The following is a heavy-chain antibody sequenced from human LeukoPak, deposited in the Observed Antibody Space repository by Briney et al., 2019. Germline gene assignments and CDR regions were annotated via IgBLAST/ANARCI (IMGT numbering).Heavy chain of an antibody. CDR3: AKVTRSYYYDSSGYVDY. J-gene: IGHJ4*02. V-gene: IGHV3-23*01. D-gene: IGHD3-22*01. CDR2: ISGSGGST. Sequence: GGSLRLSCAASGFTFSSYAMSWVRQAPGKGLEWVSAISGSGGSTYYADSVKGRFTISRDNSKNTLNLQMNSLRAEDTAVYYCAKVTRSYYYDSSGYVDYWGQGTLVTVSS. CDR1: GFTFSSYA.